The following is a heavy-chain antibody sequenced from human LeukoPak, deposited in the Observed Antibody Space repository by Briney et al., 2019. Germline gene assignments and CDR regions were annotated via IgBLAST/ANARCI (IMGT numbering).Heavy chain of an antibody. D-gene: IGHD3-16*02. J-gene: IGHJ4*02. Sequence: ASVKVSCTASGYTFTDYSMHLVRQAPGQGLEWMGWINPNSGGTNYAQKFQGRVTMTRDTSISTAYMELSRLRSDDTAVYYGARAKRLRLGELSSPECYWRQGTLVTVSS. CDR3: ARAKRLRLGELSSPECY. CDR2: INPNSGGT. CDR1: GYTFTDYS. V-gene: IGHV1-2*02.